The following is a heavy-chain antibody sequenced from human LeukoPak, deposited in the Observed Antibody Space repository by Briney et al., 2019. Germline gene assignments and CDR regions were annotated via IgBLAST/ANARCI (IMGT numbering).Heavy chain of an antibody. CDR3: ARHEDIVTPFDY. V-gene: IGHV4-39*01. CDR1: GFTFSTYT. Sequence: SGGSLRLSCAASGFTFSTYTMSWIRQPPGKGLEYIGSIYYSGSTYYNPSLKSRVTISVDTSKNQFSLKLSSVTAADTALYYCARHEDIVTPFDYWGQGTLVTVSS. J-gene: IGHJ4*02. D-gene: IGHD2-15*01. CDR2: IYYSGST.